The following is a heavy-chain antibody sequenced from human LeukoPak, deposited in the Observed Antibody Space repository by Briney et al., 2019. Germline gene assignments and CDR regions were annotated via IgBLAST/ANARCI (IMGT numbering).Heavy chain of an antibody. V-gene: IGHV3-30-3*01. D-gene: IGHD3-3*01. CDR1: GFTFSSYA. Sequence: PGGSLRLSCAASGFTFSSYAMHWVRQAPGKGLEWVAVISYDGSNKYYADSVKGRFTISRDNSKNTLYLQMNSLRAEDTAVYYCARDLEGNLMAFDYWGRGTLVTVSS. CDR3: ARDLEGNLMAFDY. CDR2: ISYDGSNK. J-gene: IGHJ4*02.